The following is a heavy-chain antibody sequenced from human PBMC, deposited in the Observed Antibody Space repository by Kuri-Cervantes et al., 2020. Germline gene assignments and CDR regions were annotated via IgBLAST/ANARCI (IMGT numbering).Heavy chain of an antibody. CDR3: AREAYSSGPLDY. V-gene: IGHV3-30*02. CDR2: IRYDGINK. D-gene: IGHD6-19*01. Sequence: GESLKISCAASGFTFNTYGMHWVRQAPGKGLEWVAFIRYDGINKYYGESVRGRFTISRDNSKNTLYLQMNSLRAEDTAVYYCAREAYSSGPLDYWGQGTLVTVSS. CDR1: GFTFNTYG. J-gene: IGHJ4*02.